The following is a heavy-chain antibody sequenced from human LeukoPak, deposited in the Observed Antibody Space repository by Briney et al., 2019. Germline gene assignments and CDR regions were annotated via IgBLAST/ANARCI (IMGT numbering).Heavy chain of an antibody. CDR1: GYTFTSYG. V-gene: IGHV1-18*01. J-gene: IGHJ4*02. CDR3: ARDPGGTGPYYFDC. Sequence: ASAKVSCKASGYTFTSYGISWVRQAPGQGLEWMGWISAYNGHTNYAQKLQGRVTMTTDTSTSTAYMELSSLRSDDTAVYYCARDPGGTGPYYFDCWGQGTLVTVSS. CDR2: ISAYNGHT. D-gene: IGHD1-1*01.